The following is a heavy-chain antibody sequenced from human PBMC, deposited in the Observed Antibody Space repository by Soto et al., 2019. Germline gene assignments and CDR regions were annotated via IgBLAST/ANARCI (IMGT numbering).Heavy chain of an antibody. V-gene: IGHV3-74*01. CDR2: INSDGSGT. CDR3: ARDQGYCSGGSCYVAGY. J-gene: IGHJ4*02. Sequence: EVQLVESGGGLVQPGGSQRLSCAASGFTFSSYWMHWVRQAPGKGLVWVSRINSDGSGTSYADSVKGRFTISRDNAKNTLYLQMNSLRAEDTAVYYCARDQGYCSGGSCYVAGYWGQGTLVTVSS. CDR1: GFTFSSYW. D-gene: IGHD2-15*01.